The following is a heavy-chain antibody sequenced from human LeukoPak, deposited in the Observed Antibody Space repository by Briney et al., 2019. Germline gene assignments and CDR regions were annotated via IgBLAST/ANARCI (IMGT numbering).Heavy chain of an antibody. CDR1: GFTFSSYW. CDR2: IASDGSST. V-gene: IGHV3-74*01. Sequence: GGSLRLSCAASGFTFSSYWMNWVRQALGKGLVWVSRIASDGSSTTYADSVKGRFSISRDNAKNTLYLQMNSLRVEDTAVYYCARGRPHGNDYWGQGTLVAASS. D-gene: IGHD4-23*01. J-gene: IGHJ4*02. CDR3: ARGRPHGNDY.